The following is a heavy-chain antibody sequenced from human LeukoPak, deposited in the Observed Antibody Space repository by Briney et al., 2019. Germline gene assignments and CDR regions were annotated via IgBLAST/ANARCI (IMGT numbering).Heavy chain of an antibody. CDR2: IYYSGST. V-gene: IGHV4-39*01. D-gene: IGHD2-15*01. CDR1: GGSISSSSYY. Sequence: SEALSLTCTVSGGSISSSSYYWGWIRQPPGKGLEWIGSIYYSGSTYYNPSLKSRVTISVDTSKNQFSLKLSSVTAADTAVYYCARLSVVAAAGNPYFDYWGQGTLVTVSS. J-gene: IGHJ4*02. CDR3: ARLSVVAAAGNPYFDY.